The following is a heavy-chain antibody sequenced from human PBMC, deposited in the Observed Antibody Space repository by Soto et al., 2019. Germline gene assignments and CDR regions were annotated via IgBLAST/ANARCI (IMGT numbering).Heavy chain of an antibody. D-gene: IGHD6-6*01. V-gene: IGHV3-30*04. J-gene: IGHJ2*01. CDR1: GFTFSSYA. CDR2: ISYDGSNK. Sequence: GGSLRLSCAASGFTFSSYAMHWVRQAPGKGLEWVAVISYDGSNKYYADSVKGRFTISRDNSKNTLYLQMNSLRAEDTAVYYCARDRLYRQQLVLIYWYFDLWGRGTLVTVSS. CDR3: ARDRLYRQQLVLIYWYFDL.